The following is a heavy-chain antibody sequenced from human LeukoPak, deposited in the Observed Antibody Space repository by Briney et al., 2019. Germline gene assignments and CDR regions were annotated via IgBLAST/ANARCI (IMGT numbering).Heavy chain of an antibody. D-gene: IGHD3-10*01. V-gene: IGHV3-23*01. J-gene: IGHJ6*03. Sequence: PRGSLRLSCAAPGFNFCSYGMSRVPRTPGKGVEWVSSSRGNGVSTYYADSVKGRFTISRDNSKNTLYLQMNSLRAEDTAVYYCAKDRVVRSYYMDVWRKGTTVSISS. CDR1: GFNFCSYG. CDR3: AKDRVVRSYYMDV. CDR2: SRGNGVST.